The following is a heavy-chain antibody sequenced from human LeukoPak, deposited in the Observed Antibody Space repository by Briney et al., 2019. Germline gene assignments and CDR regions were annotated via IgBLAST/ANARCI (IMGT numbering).Heavy chain of an antibody. CDR3: ARADGSSSIDYYHLDV. D-gene: IGHD6-6*01. J-gene: IGHJ6*03. V-gene: IGHV1-46*01. CDR2: INPNRGST. Sequence: ASVKVSCKASGYTFTSYYMYWVRQAPGQGLEWMGIINPNRGSTSYAQKFQGRVAITRNTSISTAYMELSSLRSEDTAIYYCARADGSSSIDYYHLDVWGKGTTVTVSS. CDR1: GYTFTSYY.